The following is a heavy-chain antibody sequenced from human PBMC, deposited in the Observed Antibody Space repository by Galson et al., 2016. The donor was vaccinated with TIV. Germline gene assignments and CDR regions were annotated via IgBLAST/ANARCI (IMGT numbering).Heavy chain of an antibody. CDR2: FIPLFGTA. CDR3: AKGRGIYDSSGYFLFDH. D-gene: IGHD3-22*01. CDR1: GDTFSSYP. Sequence: SVKVSCKASGDTFSSYPFNWVRQAPGQGLEWVGGFIPLFGTANYAQKFQGRVTISADESTSTLYMEVRSLRSEDTAVYYCAKGRGIYDSSGYFLFDHWGQGTLVTVSS. V-gene: IGHV1-69*13. J-gene: IGHJ5*02.